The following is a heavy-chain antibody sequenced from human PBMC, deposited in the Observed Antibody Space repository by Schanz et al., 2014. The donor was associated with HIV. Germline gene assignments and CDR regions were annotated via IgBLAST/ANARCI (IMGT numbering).Heavy chain of an antibody. CDR3: AKEYGSGWGRYFYPMDV. V-gene: IGHV3-30*18. D-gene: IGHD2-15*01. J-gene: IGHJ6*02. Sequence: QVQLVESGGGVVQPGRSLRLSCAASGFTFDDYAMHWVRQPPGKGLEWVSSISYDENNIHYEDSVKGRFTISRDNSKDMLFLQMDDVRGDDTAIYYCAKEYGSGWGRYFYPMDVWGQGTTVIVS. CDR1: GFTFDDYA. CDR2: ISYDENNI.